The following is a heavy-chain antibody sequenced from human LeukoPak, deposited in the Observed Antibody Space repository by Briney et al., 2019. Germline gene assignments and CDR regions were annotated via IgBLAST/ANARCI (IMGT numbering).Heavy chain of an antibody. CDR3: ARGYCGSTNCYGVFVY. J-gene: IGHJ4*02. D-gene: IGHD2-2*01. CDR2: IYYSGSN. V-gene: IGHV4-61*01. CDR1: GGSVSSDNYY. Sequence: SETLSLTCTVSGGSVSSDNYYWSWIRQPPGKGLEWIGYIYYSGSNNYNPSLKGRVTTSVDTSKNQFSLKLSSVTAADTGVYYCARGYCGSTNCYGVFVYWGQGTLVTVSS.